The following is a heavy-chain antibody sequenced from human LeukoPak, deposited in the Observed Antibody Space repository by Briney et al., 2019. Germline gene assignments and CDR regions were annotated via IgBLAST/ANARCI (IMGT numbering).Heavy chain of an antibody. CDR2: IYYSGST. D-gene: IGHD3-22*01. CDR3: ARDTHYYDSSGADY. V-gene: IGHV4-30-4*01. CDR1: GGSISSGDYY. J-gene: IGHJ4*02. Sequence: SQTLSLTCTVSGGSISSGDYYWSWIRQPPGKGQEWIGYIYYSGSTYYNPSLKSRVTISVDTSKNQFSLKLSSVTAADTAVYYCARDTHYYDSSGADYWGQGTLVTVSS.